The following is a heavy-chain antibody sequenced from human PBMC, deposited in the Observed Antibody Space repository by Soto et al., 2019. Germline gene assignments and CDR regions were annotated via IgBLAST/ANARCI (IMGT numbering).Heavy chain of an antibody. CDR3: ARTYYGGGDV. J-gene: IGHJ6*02. CDR1: GFTFSRYS. D-gene: IGHD3-10*01. Sequence: GGSLRLSCAASGFTFSRYSMNWVRQAPGKGLEWISVIQSDGGNMYYADSVKGRFTISRDNAKNTLYLQMNSLRAEDTAVYYCARTYYGGGDVWGQGTTVTVSS. V-gene: IGHV3-48*01. CDR2: IQSDGGNM.